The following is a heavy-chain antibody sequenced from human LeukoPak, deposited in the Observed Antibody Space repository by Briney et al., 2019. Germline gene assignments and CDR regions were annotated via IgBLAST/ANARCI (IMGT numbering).Heavy chain of an antibody. V-gene: IGHV3-21*01. D-gene: IGHD3-3*01. CDR2: ISSSSSYI. CDR3: ARDGEYYDFWSGYLYYFDY. CDR1: GFTFSSYW. J-gene: IGHJ4*02. Sequence: GGSLRLSCAASGFTFSSYWMSWVRQAPGKGLEWVSSISSSSSYIYYADSVKGRFTISRDNAKNSLYLQMNSLRAEDTAVYYCARDGEYYDFWSGYLYYFDYWGQGTLVTVSS.